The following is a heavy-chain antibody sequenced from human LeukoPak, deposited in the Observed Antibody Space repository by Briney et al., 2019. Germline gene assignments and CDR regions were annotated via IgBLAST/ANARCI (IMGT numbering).Heavy chain of an antibody. D-gene: IGHD3-3*01. J-gene: IGHJ4*02. Sequence: GGSLRLSCAASGFTFSSYGMHWVRQAPGKGLEWVAVISYDGSNKYYADSVKGRFTISRDNSKNTLYLQMNSLRAEDTAVYYCARDPVGPSVEYYFDYWGQGTLVTVSS. CDR3: ARDPVGPSVEYYFDY. V-gene: IGHV3-30*03. CDR2: ISYDGSNK. CDR1: GFTFSSYG.